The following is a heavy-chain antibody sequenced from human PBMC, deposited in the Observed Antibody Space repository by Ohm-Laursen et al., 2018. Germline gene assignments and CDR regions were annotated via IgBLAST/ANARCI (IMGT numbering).Heavy chain of an antibody. V-gene: IGHV1-2*02. CDR3: TREDY. CDR1: GYTFTDYY. J-gene: IGHJ4*02. CDR2: INPNSGVA. Sequence: ASVKVSCKASGYTFTDYYLQWVRQAPGQGLEWMGWINPNSGVAVYAQKFQGRVTMTRDTSISTAYMELSSLTSDDTAVYYCTREDYWGQGTLVTVSS.